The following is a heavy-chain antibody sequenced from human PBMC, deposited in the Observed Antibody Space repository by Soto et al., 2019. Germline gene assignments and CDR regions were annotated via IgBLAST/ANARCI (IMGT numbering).Heavy chain of an antibody. CDR3: ARVDYYGSGSYCDY. Sequence: SVKVSCKASGGTFSSYAISWVRQAPGQGLEWMGGIIPIFGTANYAQKFQGRVTITADESTSTAYMGLSSLRSEDTAVYYCARVDYYGSGSYCDYWGQGTLVTVSS. CDR2: IIPIFGTA. CDR1: GGTFSSYA. D-gene: IGHD3-10*01. V-gene: IGHV1-69*13. J-gene: IGHJ4*02.